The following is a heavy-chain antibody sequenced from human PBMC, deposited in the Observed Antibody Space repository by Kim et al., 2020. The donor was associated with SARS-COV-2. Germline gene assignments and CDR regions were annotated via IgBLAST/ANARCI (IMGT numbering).Heavy chain of an antibody. V-gene: IGHV4-34*01. CDR3: ARGRAGVVPSPILGIGPHYDYYAMDV. Sequence: SETLSLTCAVYGGSFSVFHWSWIRQPPGKGLEWIGEINHSGSTNYNPSLKSRVTISVDTSKSQFSLKLNFVTAADTAVYYCARGRAGVVPSPILGIGPHYDYYAMDVWGRGTTVTVSS. D-gene: IGHD2-2*02. CDR1: GGSFSVFH. J-gene: IGHJ6*02. CDR2: INHSGST.